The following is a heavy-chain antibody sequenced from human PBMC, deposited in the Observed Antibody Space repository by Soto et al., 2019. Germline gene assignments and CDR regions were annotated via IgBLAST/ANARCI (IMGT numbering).Heavy chain of an antibody. CDR3: AFVSQSYGNYGDALDF. CDR1: GGSISCSSYY. J-gene: IGHJ4*01. V-gene: IGHV4-39*01. D-gene: IGHD4-17*01. Sequence: SETLSLTCTVSGGSISCSSYYWGWIRQPPGKGLEWIGSIYYSGSTYYNPSLKSRGTISVDTSKNQFSLKLSSVTAADTAVYYCAFVSQSYGNYGDALDFWSQGTLVIVSS. CDR2: IYYSGST.